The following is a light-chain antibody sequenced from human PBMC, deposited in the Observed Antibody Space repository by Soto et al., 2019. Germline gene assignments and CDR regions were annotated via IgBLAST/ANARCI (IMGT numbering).Light chain of an antibody. Sequence: IEMTQSPSSLSASVGDRVTITCRASQSISGFLNWYQQKPGKAPRLLIYGASNLQSGVPSRFSARGYGTDFTLTISSLQPADFATYYCQQSYSSPRITFGQGTRLEIK. CDR1: QSISGF. CDR3: QQSYSSPRIT. CDR2: GAS. V-gene: IGKV1-39*01. J-gene: IGKJ5*01.